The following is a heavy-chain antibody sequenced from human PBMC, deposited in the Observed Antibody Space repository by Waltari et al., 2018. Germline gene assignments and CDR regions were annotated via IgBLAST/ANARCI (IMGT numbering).Heavy chain of an antibody. CDR1: GGSISSGGYY. V-gene: IGHV4-31*03. CDR3: ARASQGKYYYDSSGYLFDY. D-gene: IGHD3-22*01. Sequence: QVQLQESGPGLVKPSQTLSLTCTVSGGSISSGGYYWSWIRQHPGKGLEWIGYIYYSGGTYDNPSLKSRVTISVDTSKNQFSRKLSSVTAADTAVYYCARASQGKYYYDSSGYLFDYWGQGTLVTVSS. J-gene: IGHJ4*02. CDR2: IYYSGGT.